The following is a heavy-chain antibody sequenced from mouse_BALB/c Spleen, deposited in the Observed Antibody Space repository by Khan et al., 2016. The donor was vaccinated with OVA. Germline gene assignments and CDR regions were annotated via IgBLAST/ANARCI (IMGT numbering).Heavy chain of an antibody. J-gene: IGHJ3*01. Sequence: QVQLQQSGAELVKPGTSVKLSCKASGYTFTSYDINWVRQRPEQGLDWIGWIFPGDGSTKYNEKFKGKATLTTDKSSSTAYMQLSRLTSEDSAVYCCARGGYGGFAYWGQGTLVTVSA. CDR2: IFPGDGST. V-gene: IGHV1-85*01. D-gene: IGHD2-14*01. CDR3: ARGGYGGFAY. CDR1: GYTFTSYD.